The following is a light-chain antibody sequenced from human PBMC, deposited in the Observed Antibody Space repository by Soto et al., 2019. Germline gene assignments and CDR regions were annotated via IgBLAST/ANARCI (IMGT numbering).Light chain of an antibody. J-gene: IGKJ2*01. Sequence: EIVLTQSPGTLSLSPGERATLSCRASQSVSRNYLAWYQQKPGQAPRLLIYGASNRATGIPDRFSGSGSGTDFTLTISRLETEDFAVYYCHQYGSAPYTFGQGTKLEIK. CDR3: HQYGSAPYT. V-gene: IGKV3-20*01. CDR2: GAS. CDR1: QSVSRNY.